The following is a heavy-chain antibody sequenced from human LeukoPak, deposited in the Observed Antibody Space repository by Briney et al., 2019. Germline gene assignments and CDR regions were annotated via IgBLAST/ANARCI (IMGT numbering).Heavy chain of an antibody. CDR1: GYTFTSYY. Sequence: ASVKVSCKASGYTFTSYYMHWVRQAPGQGLEWMGIINPSGGSTSYAQKFQGRVTITADKSTSTAYMELSSLRSEDTAVYYCARPYDSSGYKPQDAFDIWGQGTMVTVSS. J-gene: IGHJ3*02. D-gene: IGHD3-22*01. CDR2: INPSGGST. V-gene: IGHV1-46*01. CDR3: ARPYDSSGYKPQDAFDI.